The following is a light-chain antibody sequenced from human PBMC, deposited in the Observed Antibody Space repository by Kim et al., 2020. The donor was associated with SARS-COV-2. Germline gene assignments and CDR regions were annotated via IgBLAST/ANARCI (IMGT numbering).Light chain of an antibody. Sequence: DIQMTQSPSSVSASVGDRVTITCRASQGISKWLAWYQQKPGKAPKLLIYVASTLQSGVPSRFSGSGSGTDFPLPISSLQPEDFAVYYCQQTNNFPYTFGRGTKLEI. J-gene: IGKJ2*01. CDR1: QGISKW. CDR3: QQTNNFPYT. V-gene: IGKV1-12*01. CDR2: VAS.